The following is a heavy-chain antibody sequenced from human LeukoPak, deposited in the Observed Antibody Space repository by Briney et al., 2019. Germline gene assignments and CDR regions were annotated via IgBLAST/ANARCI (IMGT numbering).Heavy chain of an antibody. CDR3: ARGGLGRLGELSFEFDY. J-gene: IGHJ4*02. CDR2: IIPIFGTA. Sequence: SVKVSCKASGGTFSSYAISWVRQALGQGLEWMGGIIPIFGTANYAQKFQGRVTITTDESTSTAYMELSSLRSEDTAVYYCARGGLGRLGELSFEFDYWGQGTLVTVSS. CDR1: GGTFSSYA. D-gene: IGHD3-16*02. V-gene: IGHV1-69*05.